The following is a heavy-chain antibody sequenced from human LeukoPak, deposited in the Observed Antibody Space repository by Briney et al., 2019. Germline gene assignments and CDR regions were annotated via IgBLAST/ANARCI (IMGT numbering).Heavy chain of an antibody. Sequence: GGSLRLSCAASGFTFSSYAMSWVRQAPGKGLEWVSAISGSGGSTYYADSVKGRFTISRDNSKNTLYLQMNSLRAEDTALYYCAKSLQYSGTKSYFDYWGQGTLVTVSS. CDR2: ISGSGGST. CDR3: AKSLQYSGTKSYFDY. J-gene: IGHJ4*02. V-gene: IGHV3-23*01. D-gene: IGHD1-26*01. CDR1: GFTFSSYA.